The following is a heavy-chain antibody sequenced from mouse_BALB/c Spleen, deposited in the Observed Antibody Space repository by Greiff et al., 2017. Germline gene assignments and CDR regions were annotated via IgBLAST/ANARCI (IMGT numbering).Heavy chain of an antibody. D-gene: IGHD2-3*01. CDR1: GYTFTDYA. CDR2: ISTYYGDA. Sequence: QVQLQQSGAELVRPGVSVKISCKGSGYTFTDYAMHWVKQSHAKSLEWIGVISTYYGDASYNQKFKGKATMTVDKSSSTAYMELARLTSEDSAIYYCARYYDYAMDYWGQGTSVTVSS. J-gene: IGHJ4*01. V-gene: IGHV1S137*01. CDR3: ARYYDYAMDY.